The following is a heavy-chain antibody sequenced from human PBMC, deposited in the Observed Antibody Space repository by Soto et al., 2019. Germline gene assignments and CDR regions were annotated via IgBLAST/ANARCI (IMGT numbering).Heavy chain of an antibody. CDR1: RFTFSNAW. CDR3: TTDNCSGGRCTGGDV. D-gene: IGHD2-15*01. CDR2: IKSKTDGGTK. V-gene: IGHV3-15*01. J-gene: IGHJ6*04. Sequence: EVQLVESGGGLVKPGGSLRLSCAASRFTFSNAWMSWVRQAPGKGLEWVGRIKSKTDGGTKDYAAPVKGRFSISRDDSKDTLFLQMDSLKPEDTAVYYCTTDNCSGGRCTGGDVCGKGTTVTVSS.